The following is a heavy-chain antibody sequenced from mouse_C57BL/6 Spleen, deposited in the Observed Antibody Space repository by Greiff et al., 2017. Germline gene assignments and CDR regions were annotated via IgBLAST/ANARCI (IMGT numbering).Heavy chain of an antibody. J-gene: IGHJ1*03. D-gene: IGHD2-3*01. CDR1: GYTFTSYW. CDR3: AVDGYYYFDV. V-gene: IGHV1-55*01. Sequence: QVHVKQPGAELVKPGASVKMSCKASGYTFTSYWITWVKQRPGQGLEWIGDIYPGSGSTNYNEKFKSKATLTVDTSSSTAYMQLSSLTSEDSAVYYCAVDGYYYFDVWGTGTTVTVSS. CDR2: IYPGSGST.